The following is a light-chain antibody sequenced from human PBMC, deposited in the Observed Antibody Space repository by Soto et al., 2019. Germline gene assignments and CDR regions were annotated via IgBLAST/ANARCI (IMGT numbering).Light chain of an antibody. Sequence: QSALTQPASVSGSPGQSITISCTGTSSDVGSYNLVSWYQQHPGKAPKVMIYEVSKRPSAVSNRFSGSKSGNTASLTISGLQAEDEADYYCCSYAGSSNVVFGGGTKLTVL. CDR2: EVS. CDR3: CSYAGSSNVV. V-gene: IGLV2-23*02. CDR1: SSDVGSYNL. J-gene: IGLJ2*01.